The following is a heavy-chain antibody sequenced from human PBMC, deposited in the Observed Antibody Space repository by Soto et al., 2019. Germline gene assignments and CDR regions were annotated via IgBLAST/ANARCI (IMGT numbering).Heavy chain of an antibody. CDR2: IIPIFGTA. CDR1: GGTFSSYA. CDR3: ARDKAQGGYCFY. Sequence: SVKVSCKASGGTFSSYAISWVRQAPGQGLEWMGGIIPIFGTANYAQKFQGRVTITADASTSTAYMELSSLRSEDTAVYYCARDKAQGGYCFYWGQGTLVTVSS. D-gene: IGHD3-22*01. J-gene: IGHJ4*02. V-gene: IGHV1-69*13.